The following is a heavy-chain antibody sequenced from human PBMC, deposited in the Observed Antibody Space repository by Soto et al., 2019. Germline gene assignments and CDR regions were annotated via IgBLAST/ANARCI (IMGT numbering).Heavy chain of an antibody. V-gene: IGHV3-43*01. Sequence: GGSLRLSCAASGFTFDDYTMHWVRQAPGKGLEWVSLISWDGGSTYYADSVKGRFTISRDNSKNSLYLQMNSLRTEDTALYYCAKEREYYDSSGWVFNYWGQGTLVTVSS. D-gene: IGHD3-22*01. CDR1: GFTFDDYT. J-gene: IGHJ4*02. CDR3: AKEREYYDSSGWVFNY. CDR2: ISWDGGST.